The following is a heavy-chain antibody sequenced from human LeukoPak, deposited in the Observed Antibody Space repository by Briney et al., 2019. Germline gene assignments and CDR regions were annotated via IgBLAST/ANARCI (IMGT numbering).Heavy chain of an antibody. V-gene: IGHV4-34*01. CDR2: INHSGST. CDR1: GGSFSGYY. Sequence: PSETLSLTCAVYGGSFSGYYWSWIRQPPGKGLEWIGEINHSGSTNYNPSLESRVTMSEDTSKNQFSLKLSSVTAADTAVYYCARSYSSSWYHNWFDPWGQGTLVTVSS. D-gene: IGHD6-13*01. J-gene: IGHJ5*02. CDR3: ARSYSSSWYHNWFDP.